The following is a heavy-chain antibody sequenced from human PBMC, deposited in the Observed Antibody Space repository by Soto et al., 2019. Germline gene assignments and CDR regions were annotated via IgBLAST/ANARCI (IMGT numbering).Heavy chain of an antibody. Sequence: QVQLVQSGAEVKKPGASVKVSCKASGYTFTSYAVHWVRQAPGQRLEWMGWSNAGNGNTKYSQKFQGRVPITRDTSASTAYMELSIMRSEDTSVYYCASGGFDPWGQGTLVTVSS. J-gene: IGHJ5*02. CDR1: GYTFTSYA. D-gene: IGHD3-16*01. V-gene: IGHV1-3*01. CDR2: SNAGNGNT. CDR3: ASGGFDP.